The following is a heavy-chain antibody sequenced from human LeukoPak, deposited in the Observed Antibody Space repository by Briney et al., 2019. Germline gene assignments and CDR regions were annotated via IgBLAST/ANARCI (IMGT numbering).Heavy chain of an antibody. CDR2: IIPIFGIA. Sequence: GASVKVSCKASGGTFSSYAISWVRQAPGQGLEWMGRIIPIFGIANYAQKFQGRVTITADKSTSTAYMELSSLRSEDTAVYYCALSQYSGYDFGVEDYYYYYYGMDVWGKGTTVTVSS. V-gene: IGHV1-69*04. D-gene: IGHD5-12*01. CDR3: ALSQYSGYDFGVEDYYYYYYGMDV. CDR1: GGTFSSYA. J-gene: IGHJ6*04.